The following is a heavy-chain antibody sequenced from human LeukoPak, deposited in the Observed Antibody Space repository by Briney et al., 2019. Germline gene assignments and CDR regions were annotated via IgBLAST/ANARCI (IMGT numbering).Heavy chain of an antibody. D-gene: IGHD3-3*01. V-gene: IGHV4-4*07. CDR2: IYTTGNT. CDR1: GGSISSYY. J-gene: IGHJ4*02. CDR3: ARDARGWGGFDY. Sequence: PETLSLTCSVSGGSISSYYWSWIRQPAGKGREWIGRIYTTGNTDYNPSLKRRVTMSVDTSKNQFPLNLSSVTAADTAVYYCARDARGWGGFDYWGQGTLVTDSS.